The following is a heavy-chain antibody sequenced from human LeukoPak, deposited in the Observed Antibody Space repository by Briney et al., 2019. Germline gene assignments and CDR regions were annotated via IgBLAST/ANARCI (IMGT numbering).Heavy chain of an antibody. V-gene: IGHV4-59*08. Sequence: SETLSLTCTVSGGSISSYYWSWIRQPPGKGLEWIGYIYYSGSTNYNPSLKSRVTISVDTSKNQFSLKLSSVTAADTAVYYCARGASGSYLAYYYYMDVWGKGTTVTVSS. CDR2: IYYSGST. CDR1: GGSISSYY. CDR3: ARGASGSYLAYYYYMDV. D-gene: IGHD1-26*01. J-gene: IGHJ6*03.